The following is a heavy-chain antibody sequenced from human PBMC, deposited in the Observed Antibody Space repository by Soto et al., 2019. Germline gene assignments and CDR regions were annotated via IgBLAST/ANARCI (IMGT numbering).Heavy chain of an antibody. CDR2: IIPIFGTA. CDR3: AREQGGDGDYHAMDV. Sequence: QVQLVQSGAEVKKPGSSVKVSCKASGGTFSSYAISWVRQAPGQGLEWMGGIIPIFGTANYAQKFQGRVTITADETTKTAYMEPSRLRSEDTAVYYWAREQGGDGDYHAMDVWGQGTTVTVSS. D-gene: IGHD3-16*01. J-gene: IGHJ6*02. CDR1: GGTFSSYA. V-gene: IGHV1-69*01.